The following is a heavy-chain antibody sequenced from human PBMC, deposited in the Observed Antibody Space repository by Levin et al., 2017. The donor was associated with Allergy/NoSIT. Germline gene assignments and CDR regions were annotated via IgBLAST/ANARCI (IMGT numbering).Heavy chain of an antibody. Sequence: SCAASGFTFSSYGMHWVRQAPGKGLEWVAVISYDGSNKYYADSVKGRFTISRDNSKNTLYLQMNSLRAEDTAVYYCAKDRRGYYYDFDYWGQGTLVTVSS. J-gene: IGHJ4*02. CDR3: AKDRRGYYYDFDY. CDR2: ISYDGSNK. D-gene: IGHD3-22*01. CDR1: GFTFSSYG. V-gene: IGHV3-30*18.